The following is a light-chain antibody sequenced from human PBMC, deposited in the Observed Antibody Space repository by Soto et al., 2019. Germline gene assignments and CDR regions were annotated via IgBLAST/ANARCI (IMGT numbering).Light chain of an antibody. V-gene: IGLV1-44*01. J-gene: IGLJ1*01. CDR1: SSNLGDNT. CDR2: SYD. CDR3: AAWDASLDGYV. Sequence: QSVLTQPPSASGTPGQRVTTSCSTSSSNLGDNTVNWYQQVPGAAPKLLIYSYDQRPSGVPDRFSGSKSGTSASLAISGLQSEDEADYYCAAWDASLDGYVFGTGTQLTVL.